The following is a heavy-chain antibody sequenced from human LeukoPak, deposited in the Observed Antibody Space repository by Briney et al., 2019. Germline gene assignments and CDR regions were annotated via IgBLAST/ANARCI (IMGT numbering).Heavy chain of an antibody. CDR2: IYYSGST. CDR1: GGSISSSSYY. D-gene: IGHD2-2*01. V-gene: IGHV4-39*01. CDR3: ASAPLKKAYCSSTSCYVARYYYYYYMDV. J-gene: IGHJ6*03. Sequence: PSETLSLTCTVSGGSISSSSYYWGWIRQPPGKGLEWIGNIYYSGSTYYNPSLKSRVTISVDTSKNQFSLKLSSVTAADTAVYYCASAPLKKAYCSSTSCYVARYYYYYYMDVWGKGTTVIVSS.